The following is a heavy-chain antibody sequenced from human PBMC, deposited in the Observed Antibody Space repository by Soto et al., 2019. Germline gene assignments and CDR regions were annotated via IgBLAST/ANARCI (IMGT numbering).Heavy chain of an antibody. J-gene: IGHJ3*02. V-gene: IGHV6-1*01. D-gene: IGHD3-22*01. CDR3: ARASYYDSSVHRAFDI. CDR2: TYYRSKWYN. CDR1: GDSVSSNSAA. Sequence: SQTLSLTCAISGDSVSSNSAAWNWIRQSPSRGLEWLGRTYYRSKWYNDYAVSVKSRITINPDTSKNQFSLQLNSVTPEDTAVYDCARASYYDSSVHRAFDIWGQGTMVTVSS.